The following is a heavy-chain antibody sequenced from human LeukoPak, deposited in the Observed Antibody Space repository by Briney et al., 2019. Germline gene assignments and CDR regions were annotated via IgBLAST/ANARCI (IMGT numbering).Heavy chain of an antibody. Sequence: ASVKVSCKGSGYTFTSYGISWVRQDPGQGMEWMGWISDYNGDTNYEQKLEGRGSITTDRETSRAYMELRRKRHGDKDVYYCARVKYRLHWFDPWGQGTLVTVSS. CDR1: GYTFTSYG. J-gene: IGHJ5*02. CDR3: ARVKYRLHWFDP. CDR2: ISDYNGDT. D-gene: IGHD2-21*02. V-gene: IGHV1-18*01.